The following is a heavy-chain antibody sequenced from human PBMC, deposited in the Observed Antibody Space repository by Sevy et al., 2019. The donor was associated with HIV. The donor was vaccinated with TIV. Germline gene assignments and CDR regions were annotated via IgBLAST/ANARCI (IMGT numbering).Heavy chain of an antibody. Sequence: SETLSLTCTVSGGSISSGEYYWSWIRQPPGKGLEWIGYIYYSGSTYYNPSLKSRVTISVDTSKNQFSLKLSSVTAADTAVYYCARDLRYYYDSSGYYTYYYYGMDVWGQGTTVTVSS. D-gene: IGHD3-22*01. CDR2: IYYSGST. CDR1: GGSISSGEYY. J-gene: IGHJ6*02. V-gene: IGHV4-30-4*01. CDR3: ARDLRYYYDSSGYYTYYYYGMDV.